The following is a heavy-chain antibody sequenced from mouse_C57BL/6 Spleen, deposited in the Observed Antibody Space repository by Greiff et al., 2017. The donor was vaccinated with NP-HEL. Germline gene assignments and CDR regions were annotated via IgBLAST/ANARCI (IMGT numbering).Heavy chain of an antibody. CDR3: ARSAYYDDYPYFFDY. CDR1: GYTFTDYN. Sequence: DVKLQESGPELVKPGASVKIPCKASGYTFTDYNMDWVKQSHGKSLEWIGDINPNNGGTIYNQTFKGKATLTVDKSSSTAYMELRSLTSADTAIYYCARSAYYDDYPYFFDYWGQGTTLTVSS. J-gene: IGHJ2*01. V-gene: IGHV1-18*01. CDR2: INPNNGGT. D-gene: IGHD2-4*01.